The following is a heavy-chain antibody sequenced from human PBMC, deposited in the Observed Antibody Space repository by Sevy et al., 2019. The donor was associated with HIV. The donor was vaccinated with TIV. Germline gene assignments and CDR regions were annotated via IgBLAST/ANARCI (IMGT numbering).Heavy chain of an antibody. CDR3: AREGCTKPHDY. D-gene: IGHD2-8*01. CDR1: GFTFSKYS. Sequence: GSLRLSCAASGFTFSKYSMSWVRQPPGEGLGWVSTLSFGCGEINYADSVKGRFTLSRDNSKSSVYLQMNNLRPEDTAVYYCAREGCTKPHDYWGQGTLVTVSS. V-gene: IGHV3-23*01. J-gene: IGHJ4*02. CDR2: LSFGCGEI.